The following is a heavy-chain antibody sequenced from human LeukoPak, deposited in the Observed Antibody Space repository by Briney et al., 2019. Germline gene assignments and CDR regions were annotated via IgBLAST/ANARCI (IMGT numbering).Heavy chain of an antibody. CDR3: AKDQGYSYYYLDY. D-gene: IGHD5-18*01. J-gene: IGHJ4*02. V-gene: IGHV3-23*01. Sequence: GGSLRLSCAASGFTFSSYEMNWVRQAPGKGLEWVSGINGNGASTYYSDSVKGRFTISRDNSKNTLYLQMSTLRAEDTAVYYCAKDQGYSYYYLDYWGQGTLVTVSS. CDR1: GFTFSSYE. CDR2: INGNGAST.